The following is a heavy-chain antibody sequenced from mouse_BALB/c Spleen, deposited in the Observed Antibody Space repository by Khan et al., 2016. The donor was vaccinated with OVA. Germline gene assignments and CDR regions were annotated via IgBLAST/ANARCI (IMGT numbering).Heavy chain of an antibody. CDR2: INPSNGYT. CDR3: AREGAYYRSDGWFSY. J-gene: IGHJ3*01. Sequence: VQLVETGAELARPGASVKMSCKASGYTFTTYTMHWVKQRPGQGLEWIGYINPSNGYTNYNQKFKDKSTLTADKSSSTAYMQLSSLTSDYSAVYYCAREGAYYRSDGWFSYWGQGTLVNVSA. CDR1: GYTFTTYT. V-gene: IGHV1-4*01. D-gene: IGHD2-14*01.